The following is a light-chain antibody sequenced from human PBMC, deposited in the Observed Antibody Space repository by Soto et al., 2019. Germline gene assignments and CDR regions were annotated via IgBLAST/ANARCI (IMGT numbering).Light chain of an antibody. V-gene: IGLV2-14*01. CDR1: SSDVGSYNY. CDR2: EVS. J-gene: IGLJ3*02. Sequence: QSALTQPASVSGSPGQSITISCTGTSSDVGSYNYVSWYQHQPGKAPKLLIYEVSHRPSGISHRFSGSKSGNTASLTISGLQAEDEADYYCNSFTSTSTLMFGGGTKLTVL. CDR3: NSFTSTSTLM.